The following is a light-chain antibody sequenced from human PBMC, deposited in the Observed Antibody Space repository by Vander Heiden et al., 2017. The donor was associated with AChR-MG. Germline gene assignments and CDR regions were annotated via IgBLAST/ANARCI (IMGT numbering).Light chain of an antibody. CDR3: TSYTSGKSPAVV. Sequence: QSAPTQPTSVSRSPGHAVTISCTVATRAIYDYRYVSWSQQHPGKATKLIISDVTKRRSGVLDRFSGSKSGNTASMTISGVQSEDEAIYYCTSYTSGKSPAVVFGRGTKLTVV. CDR1: TRAIYDYRY. V-gene: IGLV2-14*03. J-gene: IGLJ2*01. CDR2: DVT.